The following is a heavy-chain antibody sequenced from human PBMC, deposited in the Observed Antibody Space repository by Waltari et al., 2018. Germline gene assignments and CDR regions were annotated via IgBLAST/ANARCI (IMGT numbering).Heavy chain of an antibody. D-gene: IGHD3-3*01. J-gene: IGHJ6*02. CDR1: GFTFSSYA. CDR2: IRGNGGST. V-gene: IGHV3-23*01. CDR3: ANVYEFWSGSTYAMDV. Sequence: EVQLLESGGGLVQPGGSLRLSCAASGFTFSSYAMSWVRQAPGKGLEGVSSIRGNGGSTYYADSVKGRFTISRDNSKNTLYLQMTSLGDEDTAVYYCANVYEFWSGSTYAMDVWGQGTTVTVSS.